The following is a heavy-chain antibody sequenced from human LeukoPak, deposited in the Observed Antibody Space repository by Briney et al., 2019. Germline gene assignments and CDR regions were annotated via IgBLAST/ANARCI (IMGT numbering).Heavy chain of an antibody. Sequence: SGTLSLTCTVSGASISSSYWSWVRQPPGKRLEWIGFIYYNGNTNPNPSLKSRVTISADTSKNQFSLKLTSVTAADTAVYYCVRGNYDNRGYSNAFDIWGRGAMVTVSS. V-gene: IGHV4-59*01. D-gene: IGHD3-22*01. CDR1: GASISSSY. J-gene: IGHJ3*02. CDR2: IYYNGNT. CDR3: VRGNYDNRGYSNAFDI.